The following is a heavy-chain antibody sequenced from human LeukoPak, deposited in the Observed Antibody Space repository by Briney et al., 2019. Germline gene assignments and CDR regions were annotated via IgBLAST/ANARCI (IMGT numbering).Heavy chain of an antibody. CDR2: ISNSGGST. Sequence: GGTLRLSCAASGFTFSSYGMSWVRQAPGKGLEWVSSISNSGGSTYHADSVKGRFTISRDNSKNTLYLQMNSLRAEDTAVYYCAKDRRMTTVTTLWFDPWGQGTLVTVSS. D-gene: IGHD4-17*01. J-gene: IGHJ5*02. V-gene: IGHV3-23*01. CDR3: AKDRRMTTVTTLWFDP. CDR1: GFTFSSYG.